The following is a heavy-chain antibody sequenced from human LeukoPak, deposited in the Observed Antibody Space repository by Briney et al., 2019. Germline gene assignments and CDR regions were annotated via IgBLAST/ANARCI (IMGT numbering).Heavy chain of an antibody. CDR3: ARGGAAGRSFYYYMDV. D-gene: IGHD6-13*01. V-gene: IGHV3-11*01. J-gene: IGHJ6*03. CDR1: GFTFSDYY. Sequence: GGSLRLSCAASGFTFSDYYMSWIRQAPGKGLEWVSYISSSGSTIYYADSVKGRFTISRDNAKNSLYLQMNSLRAEDTAVYYCARGGAAGRSFYYYMDVWGKGTTVTVSS. CDR2: ISSSGSTI.